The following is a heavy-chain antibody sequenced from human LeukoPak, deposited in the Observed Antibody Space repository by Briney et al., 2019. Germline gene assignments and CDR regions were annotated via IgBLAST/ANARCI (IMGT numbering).Heavy chain of an antibody. CDR1: KFTFSNYA. Sequence: GGSLRLSCAASKFTFSNYAMSWVRQAPGKELEWVSTISDSGGSTYYADSVKGRFTISRDNSKNTLYVQMNSLRAEDTAVYYCASDPYDYVWGSYRYNSYFDYWGQGTLVTVSS. CDR2: ISDSGGST. J-gene: IGHJ4*02. V-gene: IGHV3-23*01. D-gene: IGHD3-16*02. CDR3: ASDPYDYVWGSYRYNSYFDY.